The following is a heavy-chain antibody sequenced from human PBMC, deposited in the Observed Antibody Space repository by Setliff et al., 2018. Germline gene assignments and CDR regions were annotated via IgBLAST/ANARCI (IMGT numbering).Heavy chain of an antibody. J-gene: IGHJ4*01. CDR1: GSSFSSYS. CDR2: KYYSGST. CDR3: VRPGGTTVVARHFDY. D-gene: IGHD2-15*01. Sequence: SETLSLTCTVSGSSFSSYSWSWIRQPPGKGLEWIGYKYYSGSTNSNPSLKSRVTISVDTSKNQFSLELRSVTVADTATYYCVRPGGTTVVARHFDYWGSGILVTVSS. V-gene: IGHV4-59*08.